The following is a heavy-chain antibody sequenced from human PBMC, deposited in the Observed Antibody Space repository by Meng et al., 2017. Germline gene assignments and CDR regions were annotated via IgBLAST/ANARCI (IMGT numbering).Heavy chain of an antibody. Sequence: GGSLRLSCAASGFTFDDYAMHWVRQAPGKGLEWVSLISWDGGSTYYADSVKGRFTISRDNRKNSLYLQMNSLRAEDTALYYCPKDGYGDYYGMDVWGQGTTVTVSS. D-gene: IGHD4-17*01. CDR3: PKDGYGDYYGMDV. CDR2: ISWDGGST. CDR1: GFTFDDYA. V-gene: IGHV3-43D*03. J-gene: IGHJ6*02.